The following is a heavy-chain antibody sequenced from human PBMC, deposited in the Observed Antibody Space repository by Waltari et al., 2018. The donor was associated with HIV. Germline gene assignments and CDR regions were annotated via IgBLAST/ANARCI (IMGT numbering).Heavy chain of an antibody. V-gene: IGHV1-69*08. D-gene: IGHD3-10*01. CDR2: IIPMSGTS. CDR3: ASARETMGVDFDF. CDR1: GGAFSSYS. Sequence: QVQLVQSGAEFMKPWSSVKVPCRFSGGAFSSYSSNWVPPAPGQGLEWLGRIIPMSGTSNNAQKFQGRVTITADKSTGTAYMELSSLRSDDTAVYYCASARETMGVDFDFWGQGTLVTVSS. J-gene: IGHJ4*02.